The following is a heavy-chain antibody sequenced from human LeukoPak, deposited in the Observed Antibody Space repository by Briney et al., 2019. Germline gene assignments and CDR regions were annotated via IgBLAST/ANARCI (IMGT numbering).Heavy chain of an antibody. CDR3: ARVGSTIFGVYYYGMDV. CDR1: GLTFSSHW. D-gene: IGHD3-3*01. CDR2: ITNDGSST. Sequence: GGSLRLSCAASGLTFSSHWMHWVRQAPGKGLVWVSRITNDGSSTTYADSVKGRFTISRDNAKNMLYLQVNSLRAEDTAVYYCARVGSTIFGVYYYGMDVWGQGTTVTVSS. V-gene: IGHV3-74*01. J-gene: IGHJ6*02.